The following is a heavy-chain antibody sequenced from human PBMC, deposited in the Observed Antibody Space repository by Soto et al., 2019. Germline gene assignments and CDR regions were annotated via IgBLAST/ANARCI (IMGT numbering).Heavy chain of an antibody. D-gene: IGHD2-8*02. V-gene: IGHV4-4*02. CDR3: ARDKITGLFDY. CDR1: GGSISNNTW. J-gene: IGHJ4*02. CDR2: IYHSGST. Sequence: SETLSLTCAVSGGSISNNTWWSWVRQPPGKGLEWIGEIYHSGSTNYNPSLKSRVTISVDTSKNQFSLKLTSVTAADTAVYYCARDKITGLFDYWGQGTLVTVSS.